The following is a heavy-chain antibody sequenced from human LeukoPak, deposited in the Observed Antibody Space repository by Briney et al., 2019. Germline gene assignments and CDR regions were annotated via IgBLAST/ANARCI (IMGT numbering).Heavy chain of an antibody. Sequence: GGSLRLSCAASGFTFSNFGMHWVRQAPGKGLEWVAFIRYDGSNKYYADSVKGRFTISRDNSRSTLFLQMNSLRPEDTAVYFCAKVRTLAESEYSGQGTLVTVSS. CDR3: AKVRTLAESEY. CDR1: GFTFSNFG. D-gene: IGHD6-19*01. V-gene: IGHV3-30*02. J-gene: IGHJ4*02. CDR2: IRYDGSNK.